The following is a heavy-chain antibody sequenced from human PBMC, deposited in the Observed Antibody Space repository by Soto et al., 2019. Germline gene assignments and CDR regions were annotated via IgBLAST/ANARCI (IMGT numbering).Heavy chain of an antibody. J-gene: IGHJ4*02. D-gene: IGHD3-16*01. Sequence: GGSLRLSCAASGFSFSNYSMSWVRQAPGKWLEMFSCISGSACSIYYTDSMRGRFTIPRDNSHNTLYLNMNNLRAEDTAIYYCANWGQSGSDFWGQGPLVTVSS. V-gene: IGHV3-23*01. CDR1: GFSFSNYS. CDR3: ANWGQSGSDF. CDR2: ISGSACSI.